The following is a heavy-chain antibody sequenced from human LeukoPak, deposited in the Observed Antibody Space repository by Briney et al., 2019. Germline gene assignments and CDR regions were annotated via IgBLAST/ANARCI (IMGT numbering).Heavy chain of an antibody. J-gene: IGHJ4*02. D-gene: IGHD5-24*01. CDR2: INHSGST. Sequence: SETLSLTCAVYGGSFSGYYWSWIRQPPGKGLEWIGEINHSGSTNYNPSLESRVTISVDTSKNQFSLKLSSVTAADTAVYYCARGRRDGYNRMDYWGQGTLVTVSS. CDR3: ARGRRDGYNRMDY. V-gene: IGHV4-34*01. CDR1: GGSFSGYY.